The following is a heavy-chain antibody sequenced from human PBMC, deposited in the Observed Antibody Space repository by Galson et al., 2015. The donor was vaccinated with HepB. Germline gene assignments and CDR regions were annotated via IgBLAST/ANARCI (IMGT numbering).Heavy chain of an antibody. CDR3: GKVLYQFWNDLEY. CDR1: GFTFSTYG. Sequence: SLRLSCAASGFTFSTYGMHWVRQAPGKGLEWVAAISHDGNNAYHADSVKGRFTVSRDNSKNTLYLQMNSLRAEDTAVYYCGKVLYQFWNDLEYWGQGTLVTVSS. CDR2: ISHDGNNA. J-gene: IGHJ4*02. V-gene: IGHV3-30*18. D-gene: IGHD1-1*01.